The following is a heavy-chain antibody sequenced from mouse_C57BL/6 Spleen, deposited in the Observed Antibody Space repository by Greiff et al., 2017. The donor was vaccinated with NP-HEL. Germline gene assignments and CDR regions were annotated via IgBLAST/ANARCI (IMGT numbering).Heavy chain of an antibody. V-gene: IGHV1-72*01. Sequence: QVQLQQPGAELVKPGASVKLSCKASGYTFTSYWMHWVKQRPGRGLEWIGRIDPNNVGTKYNEKFKSKATLTVDKPSSTAYMQFSSLTSEDSAVYYCARATTVVEPYYAMDYWGQGTSVTVSS. CDR1: GYTFTSYW. D-gene: IGHD1-1*01. CDR2: IDPNNVGT. CDR3: ARATTVVEPYYAMDY. J-gene: IGHJ4*01.